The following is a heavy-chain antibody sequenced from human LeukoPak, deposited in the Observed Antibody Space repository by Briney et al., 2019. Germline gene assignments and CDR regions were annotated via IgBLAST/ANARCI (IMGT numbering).Heavy chain of an antibody. Sequence: GGSLRLSCVASGFTFSNAWMNWVRQAPGKGLEWVGLSKSKSDGGTIDHAAPVKGRFTISRDDSKNALYLQMNSLRTEDTAVYYCAKDSRRYGSGSLSFGYWGQGTLVTVSS. CDR1: GFTFSNAW. CDR3: AKDSRRYGSGSLSFGY. D-gene: IGHD3-10*01. CDR2: SKSKSDGGTI. J-gene: IGHJ4*02. V-gene: IGHV3-15*01.